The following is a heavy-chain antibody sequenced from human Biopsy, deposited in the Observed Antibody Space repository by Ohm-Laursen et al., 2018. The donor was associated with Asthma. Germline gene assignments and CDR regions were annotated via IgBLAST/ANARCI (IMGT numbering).Heavy chain of an antibody. CDR3: ARKAGSCISRTCYSLDF. D-gene: IGHD2-2*01. CDR1: GGTFNTYV. CDR2: INSVFGTT. V-gene: IGHV1-69*13. J-gene: IGHJ4*02. Sequence: SVKVSCKSLGGTFNTYVIGWVRQAPGQGLEWLGGINSVFGTTTYPQKFQDRVTIIADDSTSTVYMELSSLRSEDTAVYYCARKAGSCISRTCYSLDFWGQGTLVTVSS.